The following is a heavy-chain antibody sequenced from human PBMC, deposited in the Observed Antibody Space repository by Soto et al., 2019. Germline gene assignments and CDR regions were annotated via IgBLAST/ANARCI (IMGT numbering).Heavy chain of an antibody. J-gene: IGHJ1*01. Sequence: QVQLVQSGAEVKKPGASVKVSCKASGYTFTSYGISWVRQAPGQGLEWVGGITPIFGKANYAQKFQGRVTITADESTSTAYMELSSLRSEDTALYFCARGWGSDSTTYYYAYWGQGTSVTVSS. D-gene: IGHD3-22*01. CDR3: ARGWGSDSTTYYYAY. CDR1: GYTFTSYG. CDR2: ITPIFGKA. V-gene: IGHV1-69*13.